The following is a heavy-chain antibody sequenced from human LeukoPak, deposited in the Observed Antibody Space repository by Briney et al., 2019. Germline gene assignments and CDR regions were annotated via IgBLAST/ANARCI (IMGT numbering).Heavy chain of an antibody. J-gene: IGHJ6*03. CDR3: ARAVSWTDYYYYMDV. Sequence: SETLSLTCTVSGGSISSYYWSWIRQPPGKGLEWIGYIYYSGSTNYNPSLKSRVTISVDTSKNQFSMKLSSVTAADTAVYYCARAVSWTDYYYYMDVWGKGTTVTVSS. CDR2: IYYSGST. D-gene: IGHD6-13*01. CDR1: GGSISSYY. V-gene: IGHV4-59*01.